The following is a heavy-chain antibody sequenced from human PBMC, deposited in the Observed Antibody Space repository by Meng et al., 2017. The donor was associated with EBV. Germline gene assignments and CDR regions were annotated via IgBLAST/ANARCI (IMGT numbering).Heavy chain of an antibody. CDR1: GGSISSSNW. J-gene: IGHJ4*02. CDR2: IYHSGST. D-gene: IGHD3-22*01. Sequence: QVQLQESGPGLVKPSXXLXLTCAXXGGSISSSNWWSWVRQPPGKGLEWIGEIYHSGSTNYNPSLKSRVTISVDKSKNQFSLKLSSVTAADTAVYYCARDRGGYYDSSGYYADWGQGTLVTVSS. V-gene: IGHV4-4*02. CDR3: ARDRGGYYDSSGYYAD.